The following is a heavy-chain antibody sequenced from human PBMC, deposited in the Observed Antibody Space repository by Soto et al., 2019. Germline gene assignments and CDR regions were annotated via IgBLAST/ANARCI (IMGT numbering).Heavy chain of an antibody. CDR2: INSDGSST. CDR3: ARDPVVSRNWFDH. V-gene: IGHV3-74*01. CDR1: GFTFTSYW. D-gene: IGHD2-21*01. Sequence: EVQLVESGGGLVQPGGSLRLSCAASGFTFTSYWMHWVRQAPGKGLVWVSRINSDGSSTSYEDSVTGRFTISGDNAKNTLDLQMNSPRAEDTAVYYCARDPVVSRNWFDHWGQGTLVTVSS. J-gene: IGHJ5*02.